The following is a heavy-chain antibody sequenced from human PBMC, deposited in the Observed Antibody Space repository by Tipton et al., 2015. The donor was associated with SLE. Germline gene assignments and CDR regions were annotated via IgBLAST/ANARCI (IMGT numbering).Heavy chain of an antibody. J-gene: IGHJ2*01. CDR2: IYYSGST. Sequence: TLSLTCTVSGGSISSYYWSWIRQPPGKGLEWIGYIYYSGSTNYNPSLKSRVTISVDTSKNQFSQKRSSVTAADTAVYYCARGGTAMAYWYFDLWGRGTLVTVSS. D-gene: IGHD5-18*01. CDR1: GGSISSYY. V-gene: IGHV4-59*08. CDR3: ARGGTAMAYWYFDL.